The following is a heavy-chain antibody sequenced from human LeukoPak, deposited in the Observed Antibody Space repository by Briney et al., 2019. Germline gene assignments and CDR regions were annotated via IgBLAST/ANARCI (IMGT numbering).Heavy chain of an antibody. J-gene: IGHJ4*02. CDR1: GFTFGDYA. Sequence: GGSLRLSCTASGFTFGDYAMSWFCQAPGKGLEWVGFIRSKAYGGTTEYAASVKGRFTISRDDSKSIAYLQMNSLKTEDTAVYYCTRGGSSWVYYFDYWGQGTLVTVSS. CDR3: TRGGSSWVYYFDY. V-gene: IGHV3-49*03. D-gene: IGHD6-13*01. CDR2: IRSKAYGGTT.